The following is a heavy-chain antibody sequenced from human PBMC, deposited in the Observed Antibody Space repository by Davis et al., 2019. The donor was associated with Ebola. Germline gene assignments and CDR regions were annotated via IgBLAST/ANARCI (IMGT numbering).Heavy chain of an antibody. CDR3: TGTVAGVDY. CDR1: GFTFSSYG. Sequence: GGSLRLSCAASGFTFSSYGTPWVCQAPGKGLEWVAVISYDGSNKYYADSVKGRFTISRDNSKNTLYLQMNSLKTEDTAVYYCTGTVAGVDYWGQGTMVTVS. CDR2: ISYDGSNK. D-gene: IGHD6-19*01. V-gene: IGHV3-30*03. J-gene: IGHJ4*02.